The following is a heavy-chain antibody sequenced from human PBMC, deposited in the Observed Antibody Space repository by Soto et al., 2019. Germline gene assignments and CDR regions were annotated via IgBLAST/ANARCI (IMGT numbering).Heavy chain of an antibody. D-gene: IGHD1-26*01. CDR1: GYTFTGYY. J-gene: IGHJ6*02. Sequence: QVQLVQSGTEVKRPGDSVKVSCKASGYTFTGYYVHWVRQAPGQGLEWMGWINPNSGDTYFAQRFKGRVTMNRDTSIETAYRGLRGLTSDDTAEYYCAKGGAIVAAGTRVYLYNAMDVWGQGTTVTVSS. V-gene: IGHV1-2*02. CDR3: AKGGAIVAAGTRVYLYNAMDV. CDR2: INPNSGDT.